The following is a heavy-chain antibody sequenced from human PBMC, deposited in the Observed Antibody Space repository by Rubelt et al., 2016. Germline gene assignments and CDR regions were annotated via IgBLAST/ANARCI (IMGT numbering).Heavy chain of an antibody. V-gene: IGHV4-39*07. CDR2: INHSGST. Sequence: QLQLQESGPGLVKPSETLSLTCTVSGGSISSSSYYWSWIRQPPGMGLEWIGEINHSGSTNYNPSLKSRVTISVDTSKNQFSLKLSSVTAADTAVYYCARGAFQHWGQGTLVTVSS. CDR3: ARGAFQH. CDR1: GGSISSSSYY. J-gene: IGHJ1*01.